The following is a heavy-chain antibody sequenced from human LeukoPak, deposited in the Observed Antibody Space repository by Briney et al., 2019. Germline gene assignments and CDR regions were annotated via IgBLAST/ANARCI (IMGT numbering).Heavy chain of an antibody. CDR1: GGSISSGGYS. J-gene: IGHJ3*02. CDR2: IYHSGST. D-gene: IGHD6-6*01. Sequence: SQTLSLTCAVSGGSISSGGYSWSCIRQPPGKGLECIGYIYHSGSTYYNPSLKSRVTISVDRSKHQFSLKLSSVTAADTAVYYCARAEYSSSSGAFDIWGQGTMVTVSS. CDR3: ARAEYSSSSGAFDI. V-gene: IGHV4-30-2*01.